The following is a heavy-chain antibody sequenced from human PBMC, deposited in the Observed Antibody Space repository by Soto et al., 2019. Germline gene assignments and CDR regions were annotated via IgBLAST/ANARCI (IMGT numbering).Heavy chain of an antibody. CDR1: GHTVTDLS. CDR3: AVESTKKEIPPLHYNGMDV. CDR2: FEPEDGER. D-gene: IGHD2-15*01. Sequence: ASVKVSCKVSGHTVTDLSIHWVRLSPGKGLEWMGNFEPEDGERVYAQKFQGRVKVTEDTSANTAYLELSSLTSDDTAVYYCAVESTKKEIPPLHYNGMDVWGQGTTVTVSS. J-gene: IGHJ6*02. V-gene: IGHV1-24*01.